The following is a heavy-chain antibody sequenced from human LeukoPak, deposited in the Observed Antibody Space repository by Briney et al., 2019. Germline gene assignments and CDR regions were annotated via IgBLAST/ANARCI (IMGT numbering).Heavy chain of an antibody. V-gene: IGHV4-61*01. Sequence: SETLSLTCTVSGYSITNGYYWSWIRQPPGKGLEWIGYIYYSGSTNYNPSLKSRVTISVDTSKNQFSLKLSSVTAADTAVYYRARDKRVATSKTHYFDYWGQGTLVTVSS. D-gene: IGHD5-12*01. J-gene: IGHJ4*02. CDR3: ARDKRVATSKTHYFDY. CDR1: GYSITNGYY. CDR2: IYYSGST.